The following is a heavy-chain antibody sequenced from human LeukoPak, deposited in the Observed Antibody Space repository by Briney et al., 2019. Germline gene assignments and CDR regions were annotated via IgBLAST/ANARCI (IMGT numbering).Heavy chain of an antibody. D-gene: IGHD3-9*01. Sequence: GGSLRLSCAASGFTFSSYEMNWVRQAPGKGLEWVSYISSSGSTIYYADSVKGRFTISRDNAKNSLYLQMNSLRAEDTAVYYCARDGSAYYDILTGYSNYMDVWGKGTTVTISS. J-gene: IGHJ6*03. CDR1: GFTFSSYE. CDR2: ISSSGSTI. V-gene: IGHV3-48*03. CDR3: ARDGSAYYDILTGYSNYMDV.